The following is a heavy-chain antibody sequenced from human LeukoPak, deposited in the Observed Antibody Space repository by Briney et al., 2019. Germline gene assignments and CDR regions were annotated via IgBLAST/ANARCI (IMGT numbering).Heavy chain of an antibody. CDR1: GFTFRKYE. J-gene: IGHJ4*02. Sequence: GGSLRLSCGASGFTFRKYEMNWVRQAPGKGLEWVSYISSSGTTIYYTDSVKGRFTISRDNAKNSLYLQMDSLRAEDTAIYYCARGGYDILTGFSPLDSWGQGILVTVSS. CDR2: ISSSGTTI. V-gene: IGHV3-48*03. CDR3: ARGGYDILTGFSPLDS. D-gene: IGHD3-9*01.